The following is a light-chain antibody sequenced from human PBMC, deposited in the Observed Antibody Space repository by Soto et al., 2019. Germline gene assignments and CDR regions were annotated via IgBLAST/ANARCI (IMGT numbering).Light chain of an antibody. CDR1: QDISNY. CDR2: DVS. Sequence: DIRMTQSPSSLSASVGDRVTITCQASQDISNYLNWYQQKPGKAPKLLIHDVSNLETGVPSRFSGGRSGTDFTFTITSLQPEDFATYFCQQYDNVPLTFGGGTKVEVK. CDR3: QQYDNVPLT. J-gene: IGKJ4*01. V-gene: IGKV1-33*01.